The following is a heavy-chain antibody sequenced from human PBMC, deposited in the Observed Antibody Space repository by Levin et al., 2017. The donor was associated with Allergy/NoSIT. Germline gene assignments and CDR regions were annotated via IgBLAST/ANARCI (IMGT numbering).Heavy chain of an antibody. V-gene: IGHV4-59*11. J-gene: IGHJ4*02. Sequence: SETLSLTCTVSGGSISNHYWSWIRQPPGKGLEWIGYVYYDGSTNCNPSLKSRVTISMDTSKNQFSLNLNSMTAADTAVYYCARGRVAHFFWGQGTLVTVSS. CDR3: ARGRVAHFF. CDR2: VYYDGST. CDR1: GGSISNHY. D-gene: IGHD3-3*02.